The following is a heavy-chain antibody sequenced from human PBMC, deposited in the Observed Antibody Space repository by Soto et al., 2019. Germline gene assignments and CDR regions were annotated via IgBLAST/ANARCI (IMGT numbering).Heavy chain of an antibody. J-gene: IGHJ3*01. CDR3: AKDQFKDNGQFDAFDV. V-gene: IGHV3-23*01. Sequence: EVQLLESGGGLVQSGGSLRLSCVASRFTFSDYAMSWVRQAPGKGLECVSAIGGDGVNEHYTDSVKGRFTISRDNSKNTLYLQMNSMRAEDTAMYYCAKDQFKDNGQFDAFDVWGQGTVVTVSS. D-gene: IGHD2-8*01. CDR1: RFTFSDYA. CDR2: IGGDGVNE.